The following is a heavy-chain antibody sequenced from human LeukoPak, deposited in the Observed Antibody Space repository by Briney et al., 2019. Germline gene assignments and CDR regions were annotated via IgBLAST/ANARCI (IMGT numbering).Heavy chain of an antibody. Sequence: GGSLRLSCAASGFTVSSNYMSWVRQAPGKGLEWVSVIYSGGSTYYADSVKGRFTISRDNSKNTLYLQMNSLRAEGTAVYYCASSEGITMIDYWGQGTLVTVSS. D-gene: IGHD3-22*01. CDR2: IYSGGST. CDR3: ASSEGITMIDY. J-gene: IGHJ4*02. CDR1: GFTVSSNY. V-gene: IGHV3-66*01.